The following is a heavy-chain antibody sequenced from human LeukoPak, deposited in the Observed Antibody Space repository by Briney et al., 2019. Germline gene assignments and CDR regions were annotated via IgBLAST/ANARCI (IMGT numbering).Heavy chain of an antibody. Sequence: PGGTLRLSCAASGFTFSRYGMSWVRQAPGKGLEWVAGISYDGSNKYYADSVKGRFTISRDNSKSTVYLQMNSLRDEDTAVYYCARPKMAVVTPLDYWGQGTLVTVSS. J-gene: IGHJ4*02. D-gene: IGHD4-23*01. CDR1: GFTFSRYG. V-gene: IGHV3-30*03. CDR2: ISYDGSNK. CDR3: ARPKMAVVTPLDY.